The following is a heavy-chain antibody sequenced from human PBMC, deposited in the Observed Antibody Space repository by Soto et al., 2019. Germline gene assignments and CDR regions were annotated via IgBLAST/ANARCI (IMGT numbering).Heavy chain of an antibody. CDR1: GYTFTSYD. D-gene: IGHD3-3*01. Sequence: QVQLVQSGAEVKKPGASVKVSCKASGYTFTSYDINWVRQATGQGLEWLGWMNPNRGNTGYAQKFQGRVTMTSNTSISTAYMELSSLRSEDTAVYYCARARTYYDFWSGYSRLFDYWGQGTLVTVSS. J-gene: IGHJ4*02. CDR2: MNPNRGNT. CDR3: ARARTYYDFWSGYSRLFDY. V-gene: IGHV1-8*01.